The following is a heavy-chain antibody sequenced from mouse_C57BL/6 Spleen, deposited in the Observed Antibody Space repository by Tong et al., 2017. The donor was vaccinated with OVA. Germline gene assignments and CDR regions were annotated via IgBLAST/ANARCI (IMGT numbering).Heavy chain of an antibody. J-gene: IGHJ1*03. CDR3: ASIYYGYDDWYFDV. CDR1: GYTFTDHT. CDR2: IDPEDGET. D-gene: IGHD2-2*01. V-gene: IGHV14-2*01. Sequence: EVQLQQSDAELVKPGASVKISCKVSGYTFTDHTIHWMKQRTEQGLEWIGRIDPEDGETKYAPKFQGKATITADTSSNTAYLQLSSLTSEDTAVYYCASIYYGYDDWYFDVWGTGTTVTVSS.